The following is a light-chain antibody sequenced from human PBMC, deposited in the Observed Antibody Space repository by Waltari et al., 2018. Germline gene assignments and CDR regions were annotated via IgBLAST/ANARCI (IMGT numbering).Light chain of an antibody. CDR3: QQYDTYPLT. J-gene: IGKJ3*01. CDR2: KAS. Sequence: DIQMTQSPSTLSASVGDRVTITFRASQSISSWLAWYQQKPGEAPKFRIYKASALESGVPARFSGSGSGTEFTLTISSLQPDDFATYYCQQYDTYPLTFGPGTKVEIK. V-gene: IGKV1-5*03. CDR1: QSISSW.